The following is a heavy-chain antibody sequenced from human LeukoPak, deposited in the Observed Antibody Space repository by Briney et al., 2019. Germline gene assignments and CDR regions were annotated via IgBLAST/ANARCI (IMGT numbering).Heavy chain of an antibody. Sequence: PSETLSLTCTVSGGSISSYYWSWIRQPPGKGLEWIGYIYYSGSTNYNPSLKSRVTISVDTSKNQFSLKLSSVTAADTAVYYCASISYCGGDCYGFDYWGQGTLVTVSS. CDR1: GGSISSYY. CDR2: IYYSGST. V-gene: IGHV4-59*01. J-gene: IGHJ4*02. CDR3: ASISYCGGDCYGFDY. D-gene: IGHD2-21*02.